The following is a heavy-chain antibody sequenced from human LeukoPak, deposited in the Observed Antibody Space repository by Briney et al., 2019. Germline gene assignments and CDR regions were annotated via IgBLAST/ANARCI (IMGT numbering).Heavy chain of an antibody. V-gene: IGHV1-46*01. CDR1: GYTFTSYY. Sequence: ASVKVSCKASGYTFTSYYIHWLRQAPGQGPEWMGLINFSGGNTRDAQKFEGRVSMTRDTSTSTVYMELSSLRSEDTAVYYCASGSSTWYEAFDIWGQGTLVTVSS. CDR3: ASGSSTWYEAFDI. D-gene: IGHD6-13*01. J-gene: IGHJ3*02. CDR2: INFSGGNT.